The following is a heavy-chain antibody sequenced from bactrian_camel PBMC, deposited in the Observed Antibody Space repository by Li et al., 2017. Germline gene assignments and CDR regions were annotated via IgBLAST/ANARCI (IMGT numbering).Heavy chain of an antibody. CDR1: DYSC. D-gene: IGHD3*01. CDR2: IDTDGSA. Sequence: PLVESGGGSVQAGGSLRLSCATADYSCMAWFRQAPGKEREGVAAIDTDGSANYADSVKGRFTISKDNTKNTLYLQMNSLKPEDTAMYYCALDRSYGVWHRPYWGQGTQVTVS. J-gene: IGHJ4*01. V-gene: IGHV3S53*01. CDR3: ALDRSYGVWHRPY.